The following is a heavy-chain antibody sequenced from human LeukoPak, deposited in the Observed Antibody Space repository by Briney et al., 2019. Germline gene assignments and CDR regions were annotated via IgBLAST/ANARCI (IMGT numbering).Heavy chain of an antibody. V-gene: IGHV3-30-3*01. CDR3: ARSSGSGSLVLDY. CDR2: ISYDGSNK. D-gene: IGHD3-10*01. CDR1: GFTFSSYE. J-gene: IGHJ4*02. Sequence: PGGSLRLSCAASGFTFSSYEMNWVRQAPGKGLEWVAVISYDGSNKYYADSVKGRFTISRDNSKNTLYLQMNSLRAEDTAVYYRARSSGSGSLVLDYWGQGTLVTVSS.